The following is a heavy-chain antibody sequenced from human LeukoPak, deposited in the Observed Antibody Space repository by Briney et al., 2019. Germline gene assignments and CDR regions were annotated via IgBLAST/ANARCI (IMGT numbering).Heavy chain of an antibody. D-gene: IGHD2-2*01. J-gene: IGHJ3*02. CDR2: IAGGGSST. V-gene: IGHV3-23*01. Sequence: GGSLRLSCAASGFTVSFYAMSWVRQAPGKGLEWVSVIAGGGSSTYYADSVKGRFTISRDNSKNTLYLQMNSLRVEDTAVYYCVKDPDPRYCSSTSCSPIWGQGTMVTVSS. CDR3: VKDPDPRYCSSTSCSPI. CDR1: GFTVSFYA.